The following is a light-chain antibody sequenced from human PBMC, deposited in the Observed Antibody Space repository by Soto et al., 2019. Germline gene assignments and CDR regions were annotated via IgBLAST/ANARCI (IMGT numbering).Light chain of an antibody. Sequence: QSVLTQPRSVSGSPGQAVTISCTGTSSNVGSHNYVSWYQQHPGKAPKLIINDVSKRPSGVPDRFSGSKSGSTASLTISGLQAEDEADYYCCSFAGGLFVFGAGTKVTV. CDR3: CSFAGGLFV. CDR1: SSNVGSHNY. CDR2: DVS. J-gene: IGLJ1*01. V-gene: IGLV2-11*01.